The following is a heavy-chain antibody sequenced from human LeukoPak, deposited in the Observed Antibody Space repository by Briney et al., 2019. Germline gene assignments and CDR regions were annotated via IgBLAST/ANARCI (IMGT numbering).Heavy chain of an antibody. CDR2: ISGSGGST. D-gene: IGHD4-17*01. CDR1: GFTFSSYA. CDR3: AKNLRVYYFDY. J-gene: IGHJ4*02. Sequence: GASLRLSCAASGFTFSSYAMSWVRQAPGKGLEWVSAISGSGGSTYYADSVKGRFTISRDNSKNTLYLQMNSLRADDTAVYYCAKNLRVYYFDYWGQGTLVTVSS. V-gene: IGHV3-23*01.